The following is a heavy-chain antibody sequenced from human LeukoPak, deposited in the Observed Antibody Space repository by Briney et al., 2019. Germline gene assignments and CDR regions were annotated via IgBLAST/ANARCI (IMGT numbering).Heavy chain of an antibody. J-gene: IGHJ5*02. CDR3: ARGSSGWYDRWFDP. CDR2: IIPIFGTA. V-gene: IGHV1-69*06. Sequence: SVKVSCKASGGTFSSYAISWVRQAPGQGLEWMGGIIPIFGTANYAQKFQGRVTITADKSTSTAYMELSGLRSEDTAVYYCARGSSGWYDRWFDPWGQGTLVTVSS. CDR1: GGTFSSYA. D-gene: IGHD6-19*01.